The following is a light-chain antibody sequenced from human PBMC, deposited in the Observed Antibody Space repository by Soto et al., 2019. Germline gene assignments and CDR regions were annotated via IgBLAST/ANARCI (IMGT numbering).Light chain of an antibody. V-gene: IGKV1D-12*01. CDR2: DVS. J-gene: IGKJ3*01. Sequence: DIQMTQSPSSLSASVGDRVAITCRASQGVGNWLAWYQQKPGKAPKLQIYDVSKLQSWVQSKFSGGGSGTNFTLPISSLQPEDFETYYCQQANSFPVTSGPGTRLDV. CDR1: QGVGNW. CDR3: QQANSFPVT.